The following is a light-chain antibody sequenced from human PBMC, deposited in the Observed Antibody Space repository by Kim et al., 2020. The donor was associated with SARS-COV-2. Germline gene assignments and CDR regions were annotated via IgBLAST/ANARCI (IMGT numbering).Light chain of an antibody. J-gene: IGLJ3*02. Sequence: GQSITISCTGTSSDVGRYDYVSWYQQHPDKAPKLMIYDVFKRPSGVSVRFSGSKSDNTASLTISGLQAEDEADYYCSSHTSSNTWVFGGGTKLTVL. V-gene: IGLV2-14*03. CDR1: SSDVGRYDY. CDR2: DVF. CDR3: SSHTSSNTWV.